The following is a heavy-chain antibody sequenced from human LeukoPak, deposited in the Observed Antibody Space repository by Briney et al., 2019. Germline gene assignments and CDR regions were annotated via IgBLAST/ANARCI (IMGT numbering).Heavy chain of an antibody. CDR2: IYSGGST. CDR3: ARTTSSSGNAFDI. D-gene: IGHD6-13*01. Sequence: GGSLRLSCAASGFTVSSNYMSWVRQAPGKGLEWVSVIYSGGSTYYADSVKGRFTISRDNSKNTLYLRMNSLRAEDTAVYYCARTTSSSGNAFDIWGQGTMVTVSS. J-gene: IGHJ3*02. V-gene: IGHV3-66*01. CDR1: GFTVSSNY.